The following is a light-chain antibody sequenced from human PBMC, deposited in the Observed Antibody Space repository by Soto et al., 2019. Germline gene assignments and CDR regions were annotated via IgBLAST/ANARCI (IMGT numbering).Light chain of an antibody. CDR1: SSSIGSNT. V-gene: IGLV1-44*01. Sequence: QSVLTQPPSSSGTPGQRVTISCSGSSSSIGSNTVNWYQQVPGTAPNLLIYSDNRRPSGVPDRFSGSKSGTSASLAISGLQSEDEADYFCAAWDDSLKGRVFGGGTKLTVL. CDR2: SDN. J-gene: IGLJ3*02. CDR3: AAWDDSLKGRV.